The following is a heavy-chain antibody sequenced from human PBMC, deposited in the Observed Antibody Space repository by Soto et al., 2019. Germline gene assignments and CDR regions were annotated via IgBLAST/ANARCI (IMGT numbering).Heavy chain of an antibody. Sequence: PGGSLRLSCAASGFTFSSYAMSWVRQAPGKGLEWVSAISGSGGSTYYADSVKGRFTISRDNSKNTLYLQMNSLRAEDTAVYYCAKDQEQWRLSYYYYGMDGWGQGTTVTVSS. CDR1: GFTFSSYA. V-gene: IGHV3-23*01. D-gene: IGHD6-19*01. J-gene: IGHJ6*02. CDR3: AKDQEQWRLSYYYYGMDG. CDR2: ISGSGGST.